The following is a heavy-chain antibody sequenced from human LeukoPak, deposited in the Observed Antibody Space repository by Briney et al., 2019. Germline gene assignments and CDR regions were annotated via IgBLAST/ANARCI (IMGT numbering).Heavy chain of an antibody. V-gene: IGHV3-21*01. CDR2: ISSSSSYI. CDR1: GFTFSSYS. D-gene: IGHD3-3*01. CDR3: ARVANPYYDFHY. J-gene: IGHJ4*02. Sequence: GGSLRLSCAASGFTFSSYSMNWVRQAPGKGLEWVSSISSSSSYIYYADSVKGRFTISRDDAKNSVYLQMNSLRAEDTAVYYCARVANPYYDFHYWGQGTLATVSS.